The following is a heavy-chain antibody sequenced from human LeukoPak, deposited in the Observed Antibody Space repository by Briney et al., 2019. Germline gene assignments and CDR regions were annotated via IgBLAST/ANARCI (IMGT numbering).Heavy chain of an antibody. CDR1: GFTFSSYE. D-gene: IGHD3-10*01. V-gene: IGHV3-48*03. Sequence: GGSLRLSCAASGFTFSSYEMNWVRQAPGKGLEGISYISSSGSTIYYADSVKGRFTISRDNAKNSLYLQMNSLRAEDTAVYYCARDSGSGSYYTGYYGMDVWGKGTTVTVSS. CDR3: ARDSGSGSYYTGYYGMDV. CDR2: ISSSGSTI. J-gene: IGHJ6*04.